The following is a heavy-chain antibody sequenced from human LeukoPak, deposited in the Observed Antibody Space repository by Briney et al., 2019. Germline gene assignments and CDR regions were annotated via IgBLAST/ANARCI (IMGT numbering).Heavy chain of an antibody. CDR3: ARGTSGSDKSLPPTQFDY. CDR1: GDSVSSNSAA. V-gene: IGHV6-1*01. Sequence: SQTLSLTCAISGDSVSSNSAAWNWIRQSPSRGLEWLGRTYYKSKWYNDYAVSVKSRITINPDTSKNQFSLQLNSVTAADTAVYYCARGTSGSDKSLPPTQFDYWGQGTLVTVFS. CDR2: TYYKSKWYN. D-gene: IGHD1-26*01. J-gene: IGHJ4*02.